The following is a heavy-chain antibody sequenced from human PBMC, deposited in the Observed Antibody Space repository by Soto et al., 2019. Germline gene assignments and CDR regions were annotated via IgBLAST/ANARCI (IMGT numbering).Heavy chain of an antibody. Sequence: ASVKVSCKASGYTFTSYGISWVRQAPGQGLEWMGWISAYNGNTNYAQKLQGRVTMTTDTSTSTAYMELRSLRSDDTAVYYCAVGPAGTYYDILTDTYYYYYGMDVWGQGTTVTVSS. V-gene: IGHV1-18*01. CDR1: GYTFTSYG. D-gene: IGHD3-9*01. CDR2: ISAYNGNT. CDR3: AVGPAGTYYDILTDTYYYYYGMDV. J-gene: IGHJ6*02.